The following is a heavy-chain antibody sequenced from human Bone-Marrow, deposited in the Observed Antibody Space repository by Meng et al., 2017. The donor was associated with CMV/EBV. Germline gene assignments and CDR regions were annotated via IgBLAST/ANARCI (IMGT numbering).Heavy chain of an antibody. D-gene: IGHD2-2*01. CDR3: ARYCSSTSCSDAFDI. J-gene: IGHJ3*02. CDR2: INHSGST. Sequence: GSLRLSCAASGFTFDDYTMHWVRQAPGKGLEWIGEINHSGSTNYNPSLKSRVTISVDTSKNQFSLKLSSVTAADTAVYYCARYCSSTSCSDAFDIWGQGTMVTVSS. CDR1: GFTFDDYT. V-gene: IGHV4-34*01.